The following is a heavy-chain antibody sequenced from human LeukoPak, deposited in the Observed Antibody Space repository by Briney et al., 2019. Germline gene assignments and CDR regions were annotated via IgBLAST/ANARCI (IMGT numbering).Heavy chain of an antibody. V-gene: IGHV1-2*04. CDR2: INPNSGGT. J-gene: IGHJ4*02. CDR3: ARAPGGYYKSGEMVFDY. CDR1: GYTFTGYY. Sequence: ASVKVSCKASGYTFTGYYMHWVRQAPGQGLEWMGWINPNSGGTNYAQKFQGWVTMTRDTSISTAYMELSRLRSDDTAVYYCARAPGGYYKSGEMVFDYWGQGTLVTVSS. D-gene: IGHD3-3*01.